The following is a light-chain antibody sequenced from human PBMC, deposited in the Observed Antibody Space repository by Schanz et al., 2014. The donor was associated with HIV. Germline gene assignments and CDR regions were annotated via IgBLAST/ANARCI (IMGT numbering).Light chain of an antibody. Sequence: QSALTQPASVSGSPGQSITISCTGTSSDVGGYNYVSWYQQHPGKAPKLMIYDVTNRPSGVSNRFSGSKSGNTASLTISGLQAEDEADYYCCSYTGSGTLVFRGGTKLTVL. J-gene: IGLJ2*01. CDR1: SSDVGGYNY. CDR3: CSYTGSGTLV. V-gene: IGLV2-14*03. CDR2: DVT.